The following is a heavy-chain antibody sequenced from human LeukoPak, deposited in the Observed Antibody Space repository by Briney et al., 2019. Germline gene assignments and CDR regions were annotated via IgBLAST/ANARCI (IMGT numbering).Heavy chain of an antibody. J-gene: IGHJ4*02. CDR2: IYYSGSS. D-gene: IGHD3-22*01. V-gene: IGHV4-59*01. CDR3: ASTYYYDSSGYYPFDY. Sequence: SETLSLTCTVSGGSISSYYWSWIRQPPGKGLEWIGYIYYSGSSNYNPSLKSRVTISVDTSKNQFSLKLSSVTAADTAVYYCASTYYYDSSGYYPFDYWGQGTLVTVSS. CDR1: GGSISSYY.